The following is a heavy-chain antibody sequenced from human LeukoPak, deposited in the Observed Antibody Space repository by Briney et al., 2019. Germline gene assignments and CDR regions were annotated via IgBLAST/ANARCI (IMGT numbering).Heavy chain of an antibody. J-gene: IGHJ4*02. D-gene: IGHD5-18*01. Sequence: GSSVKVSCKASGGTFSSYAISWVRQAPGQGLEWMGGIIPIFGTANYAQKFQGRVTVTTDESTSTAYMELSSLRSEDTAVYYCARSTGGFGYSYAIDYWGQGTLVTVSS. CDR2: IIPIFGTA. CDR3: ARSTGGFGYSYAIDY. CDR1: GGTFSSYA. V-gene: IGHV1-69*05.